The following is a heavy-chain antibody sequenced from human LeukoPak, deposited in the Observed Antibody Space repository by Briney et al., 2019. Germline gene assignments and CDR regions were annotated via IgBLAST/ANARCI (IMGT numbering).Heavy chain of an antibody. CDR2: IKEDGSAT. Sequence: GGSLRLSCAASGFIFSNTWMIWLRQAPEKGLEWVANIKEDGSATYYVDSVKGRFTISRDNAKNSLYLQMNSLRAEDTAIYYCARGGTQSPINWGPGTPVTVSS. CDR1: GFIFSNTW. CDR3: ARGGTQSPIN. J-gene: IGHJ4*02. V-gene: IGHV3-7*01.